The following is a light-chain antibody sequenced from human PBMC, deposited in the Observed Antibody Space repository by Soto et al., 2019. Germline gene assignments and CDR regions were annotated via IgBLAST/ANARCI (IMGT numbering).Light chain of an antibody. CDR1: QGISSY. V-gene: IGKV1-9*01. J-gene: IGKJ1*01. CDR2: AAS. Sequence: DIQLTQSPSFLSASVGDRVTITCRASQGISSYLAWYQQKPGKAPNLLISAASTLQSGVPSRFSGGGSGTEFTLTITSLQPEDFATYYCQQLKNYPRTFGQGTKVEIK. CDR3: QQLKNYPRT.